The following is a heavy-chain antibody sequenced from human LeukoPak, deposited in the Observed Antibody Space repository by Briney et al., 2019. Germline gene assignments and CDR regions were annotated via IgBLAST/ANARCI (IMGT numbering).Heavy chain of an antibody. CDR2: ISYDGSNK. CDR1: GFTFSSYG. CDR3: AREGDGFFDY. D-gene: IGHD5-24*01. V-gene: IGHV3-30*03. Sequence: PGRSLRLSCAASGFTFSSYGMHWVRQAPGKGLEWVAVISYDGSNKYYADSVKGRFTISRDNSKNTLYLQMNSLRAEDTAVYYCAREGDGFFDYWGQGTLVTVSS. J-gene: IGHJ4*02.